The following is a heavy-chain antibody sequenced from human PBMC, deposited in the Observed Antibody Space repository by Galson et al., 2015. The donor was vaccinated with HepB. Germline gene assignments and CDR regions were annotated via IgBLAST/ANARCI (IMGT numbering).Heavy chain of an antibody. V-gene: IGHV3-33*01. Sequence: LRLSCAASGFTFSSYGMHWVRQAPGKGLEWVAVIWYDGSNKYYADPVKGRFTISRDNSKNTLYLQMNSLRAEDTAVYYCARSMIVVAPADYWGQGTLVTVSS. CDR3: ARSMIVVAPADY. CDR2: IWYDGSNK. J-gene: IGHJ4*02. CDR1: GFTFSSYG. D-gene: IGHD3-22*01.